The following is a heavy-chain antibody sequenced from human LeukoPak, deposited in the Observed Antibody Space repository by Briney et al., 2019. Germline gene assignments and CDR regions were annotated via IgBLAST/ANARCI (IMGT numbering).Heavy chain of an antibody. V-gene: IGHV3-23*01. D-gene: IGHD6-13*01. Sequence: GGSLRLSCAASGFTFSSYAISWVRQAPGKGLEWVSAISGSGGSIYYADSVRGRFTISRDNSKNTLYLQMNSLRAEYTAVYYCAKETRYSSTIGYWGQGTLVTVSS. CDR1: GFTFSSYA. CDR2: ISGSGGSI. J-gene: IGHJ4*02. CDR3: AKETRYSSTIGY.